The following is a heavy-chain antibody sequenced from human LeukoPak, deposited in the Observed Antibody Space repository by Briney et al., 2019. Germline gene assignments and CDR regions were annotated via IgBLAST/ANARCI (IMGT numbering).Heavy chain of an antibody. J-gene: IGHJ4*02. CDR2: MNPNSGNT. D-gene: IGHD3-3*01. CDR3: ARGRRSSITIFGVVIIPFDY. V-gene: IGHV1-8*01. Sequence: ASVKVSCKASGYIFTSYDIIWVRQAPGQGLEWMGWMNPNSGNTGYAQKFQGRVTMTRNTSISTAYMELSSLRSEDTAVYYCARGRRSSITIFGVVIIPFDYWGQGTLVTVSS. CDR1: GYIFTSYD.